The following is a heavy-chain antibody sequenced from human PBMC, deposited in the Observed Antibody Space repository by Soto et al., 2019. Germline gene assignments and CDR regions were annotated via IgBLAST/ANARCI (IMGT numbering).Heavy chain of an antibody. V-gene: IGHV4-59*01. CDR3: ARTLYSYGPRFDY. CDR1: GGSISSYY. J-gene: IGHJ4*02. CDR2: IYYSGST. Sequence: QVQLQESGPGLVKPSETLSLTCTVSGGSISSYYWSWIRQPPGKGLEWIGYIYYSGSTNYNPSLKXRFXISVDTSKNQFSLKLSSVTAADTAVYYCARTLYSYGPRFDYWGQGTLVTVSS. D-gene: IGHD5-18*01.